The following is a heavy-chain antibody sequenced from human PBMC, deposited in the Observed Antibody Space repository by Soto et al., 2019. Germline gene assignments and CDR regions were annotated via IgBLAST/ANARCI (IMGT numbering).Heavy chain of an antibody. D-gene: IGHD1-1*01. J-gene: IGHJ3*02. CDR3: TRELESWYPAFDI. V-gene: IGHV3-49*04. Sequence: QPGGSLRLSCTASGFTFGDYAMSWVRQAPGKGLEWVGFIRSKAYGGTTEYAASVKGRFTISRDDSKSIAYLQMNSLKTEDTAVYYCTRELESWYPAFDIWGQGTMVTVSS. CDR2: IRSKAYGGTT. CDR1: GFTFGDYA.